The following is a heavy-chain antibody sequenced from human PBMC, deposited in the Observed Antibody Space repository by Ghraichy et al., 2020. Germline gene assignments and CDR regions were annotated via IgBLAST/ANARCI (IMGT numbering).Heavy chain of an antibody. CDR2: INHSGST. D-gene: IGHD3-3*01. Sequence: SETLSLTCAVYGGSFSGYYWSWIRQPPGKGLEWIGEINHSGSTNYNPSLKSRVTISVDTSKNQFSLKLSSVTAADTAVYYCAKNVGGDYDFWSGYYHWYFDLWGRGTLVTVSS. V-gene: IGHV4-34*01. J-gene: IGHJ2*01. CDR3: AKNVGGDYDFWSGYYHWYFDL. CDR1: GGSFSGYY.